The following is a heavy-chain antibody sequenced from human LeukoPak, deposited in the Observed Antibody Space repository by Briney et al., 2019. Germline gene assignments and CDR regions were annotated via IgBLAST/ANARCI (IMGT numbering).Heavy chain of an antibody. CDR2: ISSGSSTI. CDR3: AREDSGSYHFDY. Sequence: GGSLRLSCAASGFTFSSYSMNWVRQAPGKGLEWVSYISSGSSTIYYADSVKGRFTISRDNAKNSLYLQMNSLRAEDTAVYYCAREDSGSYHFDYWGQGTLVTVSS. CDR1: GFTFSSYS. D-gene: IGHD1-26*01. J-gene: IGHJ4*02. V-gene: IGHV3-48*01.